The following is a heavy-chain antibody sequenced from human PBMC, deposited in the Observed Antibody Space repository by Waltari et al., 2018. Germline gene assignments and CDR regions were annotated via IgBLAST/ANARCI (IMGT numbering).Heavy chain of an antibody. Sequence: QLQLQESGPGLVKPSETLSLTCTVSGGSISSSSYYWGWIRQPPGKGLEWIGSIYYSGRTYSNPALKGLVTISVDTSKNQFSLKVCLVTGADTAVYYCARQDIVVVPAVGYYFYGMDVWGQGTTVTVSS. J-gene: IGHJ6*02. CDR2: IYYSGRT. D-gene: IGHD2-2*01. CDR1: GGSISSSSYY. V-gene: IGHV4-39*01. CDR3: ARQDIVVVPAVGYYFYGMDV.